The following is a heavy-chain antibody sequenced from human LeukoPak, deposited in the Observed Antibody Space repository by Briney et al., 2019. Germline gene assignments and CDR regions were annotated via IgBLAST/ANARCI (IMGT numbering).Heavy chain of an antibody. J-gene: IGHJ3*02. CDR1: GFTFSSYE. Sequence: GGSLRLSCAASGFTFSSYEMNCVRHAPGKGLVWVSRINTDGSSTNYADSVKGRFTVSRDNAKNTLYLQMNSLRAEDTAVYYCARVIGWDEPFDIWGQGTMVTVSS. V-gene: IGHV3-74*01. CDR2: INTDGSST. D-gene: IGHD1-26*01. CDR3: ARVIGWDEPFDI.